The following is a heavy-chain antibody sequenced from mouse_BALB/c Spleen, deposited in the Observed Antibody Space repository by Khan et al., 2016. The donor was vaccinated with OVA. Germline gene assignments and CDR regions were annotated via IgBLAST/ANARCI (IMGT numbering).Heavy chain of an antibody. J-gene: IGHJ3*01. CDR1: GYSFTSYL. D-gene: IGHD1-3*01. CDR3: TRGGYSSMAY. CDR2: IYPGNSDT. Sequence: EVQLQESGTVLARPGASVKMSCKASGYSFTSYLIHWVQQRPGQGLEWIGGIYPGNSDTSYNQKFKDKAKLTAGTSDSTAYMELSSLTNEDSASDYCTRGGYSSMAYWGQGTLVTVSA. V-gene: IGHV1-5*01.